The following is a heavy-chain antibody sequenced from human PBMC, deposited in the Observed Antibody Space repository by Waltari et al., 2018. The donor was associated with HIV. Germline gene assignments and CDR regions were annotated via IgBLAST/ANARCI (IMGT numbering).Heavy chain of an antibody. Sequence: EVQLLESGGEFVHPGGSLRLSCAASGFSFTNYIMTWVRQAPGKAPEWVSGISATGRTTYYAHSVKGRFTISRDNSRNTVDLQMNSLRADDTAIYYCAVLERYYYDRGVFDIWGQGTVVTVSS. D-gene: IGHD3-22*01. CDR2: ISATGRTT. J-gene: IGHJ3*02. CDR1: GFSFTNYI. CDR3: AVLERYYYDRGVFDI. V-gene: IGHV3-23*01.